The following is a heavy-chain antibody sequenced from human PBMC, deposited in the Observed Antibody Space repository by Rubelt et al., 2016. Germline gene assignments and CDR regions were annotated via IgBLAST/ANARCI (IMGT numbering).Heavy chain of an antibody. D-gene: IGHD3-10*01. CDR3: ARDQTAGDYYGSGSYYGF. J-gene: IGHJ4*02. CDR2: ISDSGATP. V-gene: IGHV3-23*04. Sequence: EVQLVESGGGLVHPGGSLRLSCAASGFTFSSYAMTWVRQAPGKGLEWVSSISDSGATPYYADSVKGRFTISRANGQNSLYLQRNNLRAEDTAVYYCARDQTAGDYYGSGSYYGFWGQGTLVTVSS. CDR1: GFTFSSYA.